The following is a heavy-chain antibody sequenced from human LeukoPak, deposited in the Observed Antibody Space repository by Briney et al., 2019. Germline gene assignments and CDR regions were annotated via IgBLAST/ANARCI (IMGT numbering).Heavy chain of an antibody. V-gene: IGHV1-2*02. D-gene: IGHD2-21*02. CDR1: GYTFTGYY. J-gene: IGHJ4*02. CDR2: INPNSGGT. Sequence: GASVKVSCKASGYTFTGYYMHWVRQAPGQGLEWRGWINPNSGGTNYAQKFQGRVTMTRDTSISTAYMELSRLRSDDTAVYYCARDFEVVTAIPWYFDYWAREPWSPSPQ. CDR3: ARDFEVVTAIPWYFDY.